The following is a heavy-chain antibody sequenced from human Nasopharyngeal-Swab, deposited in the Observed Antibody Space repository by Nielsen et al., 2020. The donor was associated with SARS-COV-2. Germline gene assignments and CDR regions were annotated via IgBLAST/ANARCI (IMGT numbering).Heavy chain of an antibody. CDR1: GYTFTGYY. Sequence: ASVKVSCKASGYTFTGYYMHWVRQAPGQGLEWMGWINPNSGGTNYAQKFQGRVTMTRDTSISTAYMELSRLRSDDTAVYYCARVDTAMAASDYWGQGTLVTVSS. CDR3: ARVDTAMAASDY. J-gene: IGHJ4*02. D-gene: IGHD5-18*01. V-gene: IGHV1-2*02. CDR2: INPNSGGT.